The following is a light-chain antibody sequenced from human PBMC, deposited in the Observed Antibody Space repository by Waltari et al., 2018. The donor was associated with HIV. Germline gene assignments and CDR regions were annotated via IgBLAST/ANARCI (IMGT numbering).Light chain of an antibody. V-gene: IGKV4-1*01. CDR1: RSILYSSDNRNY. CDR2: WAS. Sequence: DIVMTQSPDSLPVSLGERATINCTSSRSILYSSDNRNYLAWYQQKPRPPPRLLISWASTRESGVPDRFSGSGSGTDFALTISRLQAEDVAVYHCQQYLRSPPTFGGGTKVEIK. J-gene: IGKJ4*01. CDR3: QQYLRSPPT.